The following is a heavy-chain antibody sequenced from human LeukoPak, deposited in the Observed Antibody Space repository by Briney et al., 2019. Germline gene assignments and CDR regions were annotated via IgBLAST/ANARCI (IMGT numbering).Heavy chain of an antibody. CDR2: ISYDGSNE. D-gene: IGHD3-9*01. Sequence: PGRSLRLSCAASGFTFSSYGMHWVRQAPGKGLEGVAVISYDGSNEYYADSVKGRFTISRDNSKNTLYLQMNSLRAEDTAVYYCAKGDILTGYYFGNIEYWGQGTLVTVSS. CDR1: GFTFSSYG. J-gene: IGHJ4*02. CDR3: AKGDILTGYYFGNIEY. V-gene: IGHV3-30*18.